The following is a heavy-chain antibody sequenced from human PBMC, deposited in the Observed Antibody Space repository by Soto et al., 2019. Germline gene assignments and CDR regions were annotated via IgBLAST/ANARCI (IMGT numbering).Heavy chain of an antibody. V-gene: IGHV1-69*01. CDR2: IIPIFGTA. Sequence: QVQLVQSGAEVQKPGSSVKVSCKASGGTFSSYAISWVRQAPGQGLEWMGGIIPIFGTANYAQKFQGRVTITADESTSTAYMELSSLRSEDTAVYYCARGGIVVVPAAVDYGMDVWGQGTTVTVSS. CDR1: GGTFSSYA. CDR3: ARGGIVVVPAAVDYGMDV. J-gene: IGHJ6*02. D-gene: IGHD2-2*01.